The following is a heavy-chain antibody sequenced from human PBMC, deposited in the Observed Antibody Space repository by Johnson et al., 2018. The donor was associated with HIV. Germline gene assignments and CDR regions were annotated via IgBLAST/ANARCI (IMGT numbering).Heavy chain of an antibody. D-gene: IGHD2-8*01. V-gene: IGHV3-30*04. CDR1: GFTFSSYA. J-gene: IGHJ3*01. CDR2: IWYDGSNK. Sequence: QVQLVESGGGVVQPGKSLRLSCAASGFTFSSYAMHWVRQAPGKGLEWVAVIWYDGSNKYYADSVKGRFTISRDNSKNTLYLQMNNLRTEDTGLYYCAKDGGKWSYSFDVWGQGTMVSVSS. CDR3: AKDGGKWSYSFDV.